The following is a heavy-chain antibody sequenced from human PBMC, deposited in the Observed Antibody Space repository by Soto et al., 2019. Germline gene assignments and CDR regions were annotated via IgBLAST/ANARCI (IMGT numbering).Heavy chain of an antibody. CDR1: AASFSKYY. J-gene: IGHJ4*02. Sequence: PPDTLSLTYTVSAASFSKYYWTRIRQSPGKGLEWIGYIYFNGNTNYNPSLKRRVTMSIDTSKKQFSLNLSSVTAADTAVYYCASVTFGGIVLAHWGQGALVS. V-gene: IGHV4-59*01. D-gene: IGHD3-16*01. CDR2: IYFNGNT. CDR3: ASVTFGGIVLAH.